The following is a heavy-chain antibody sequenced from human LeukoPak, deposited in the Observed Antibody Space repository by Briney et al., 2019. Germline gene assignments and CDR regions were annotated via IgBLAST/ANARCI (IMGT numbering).Heavy chain of an antibody. CDR3: AKDDSWSIDY. CDR2: TSYDGSNK. D-gene: IGHD6-13*01. CDR1: GFTFGDHA. V-gene: IGHV3-30*04. Sequence: GGSLRLFCRGSGFTFGDHAMSWVRQAPGKGLEWVAVTSYDGSNKYYADSVKGRFTISRDNSKNTLYLQMNSLRAEDTAVYYCAKDDSWSIDYWGQGTLVTVSS. J-gene: IGHJ4*02.